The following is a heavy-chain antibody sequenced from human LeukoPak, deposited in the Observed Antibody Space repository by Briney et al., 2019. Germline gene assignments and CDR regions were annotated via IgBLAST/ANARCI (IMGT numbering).Heavy chain of an antibody. V-gene: IGHV3-53*01. CDR2: IYKSAIT. CDR1: GFTVSSNY. D-gene: IGHD2-15*01. CDR3: AKDWTPVVVAAPFDY. Sequence: GGSLRLSCAASGFTVSSNYMTWVRQAPGKGLEWVSVIYKSAITYYADTVKGRFTISRDNSKNTLYLQMNSLRAEDTAVYYCAKDWTPVVVAAPFDYWGQGTLVTVSS. J-gene: IGHJ4*02.